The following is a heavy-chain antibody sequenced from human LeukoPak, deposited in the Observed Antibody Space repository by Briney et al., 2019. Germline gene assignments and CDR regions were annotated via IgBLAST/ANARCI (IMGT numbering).Heavy chain of an antibody. D-gene: IGHD2-2*02. CDR2: INQSGST. J-gene: IGHJ6*04. CDR3: ARGPVAYCSSTSCYTLETYYYYGMDV. CDR1: GGSFSGYY. V-gene: IGHV4-34*01. Sequence: PSETLSLTCAVYGGSFSGYYWSWIRQPPGKGLEWMGEINQSGSTNYNTSLKSRVTISVDTSKNQFSLKLSSVTAADTAVYYCARGPVAYCSSTSCYTLETYYYYGMDVWGKGTTVTVSS.